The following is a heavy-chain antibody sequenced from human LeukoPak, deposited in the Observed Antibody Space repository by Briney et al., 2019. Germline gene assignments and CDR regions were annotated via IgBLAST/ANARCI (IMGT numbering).Heavy chain of an antibody. D-gene: IGHD6-13*01. CDR2: TYYRSKWYN. Sequence: SQTLSLTCAISGDSVSGNSDAWNWIRQSPSRGLEWLGRTYYRSKWYNDYAASVKSRITINPDTSKNQFSLQLNSVTAEDSAVYYCARSAAGTVDYWGQGTLVTVSS. V-gene: IGHV6-1*01. J-gene: IGHJ4*02. CDR1: GDSVSGNSDA. CDR3: ARSAAGTVDY.